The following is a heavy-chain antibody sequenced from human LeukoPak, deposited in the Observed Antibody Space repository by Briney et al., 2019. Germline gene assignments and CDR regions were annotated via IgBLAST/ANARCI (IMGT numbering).Heavy chain of an antibody. CDR3: ARGFQYYYDSSGYYGEYFQH. V-gene: IGHV3-74*01. J-gene: IGHJ1*01. CDR1: GFTLSNSW. CDR2: TNGDGSDT. D-gene: IGHD3-22*01. Sequence: GGSLRLSCAASGFTLSNSWMHWVRQAPGKGLVWVSRTNGDGSDTSYADSVKGRFTISRDSATNTLYLQMNSLRAEDTAVYYCARGFQYYYDSSGYYGEYFQHWGQGTLVTVSS.